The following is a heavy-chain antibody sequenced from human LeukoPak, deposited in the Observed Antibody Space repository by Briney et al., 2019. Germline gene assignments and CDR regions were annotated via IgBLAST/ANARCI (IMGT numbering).Heavy chain of an antibody. J-gene: IGHJ4*02. CDR2: ISSSSSTI. CDR1: GFTFSSYS. CDR3: ARVVGYYSSTSCDDSPGGPTDY. Sequence: SGGSLRLSCAASGFTFSSYSMNWARQAPGKALEWVSYISSSSSTIYYADSVKGRFTISRDNAKNSLYLQMNSLRAEDTAVYYCARVVGYYSSTSCDDSPGGPTDYWGQGTLVTVSS. D-gene: IGHD2-2*01. V-gene: IGHV3-48*01.